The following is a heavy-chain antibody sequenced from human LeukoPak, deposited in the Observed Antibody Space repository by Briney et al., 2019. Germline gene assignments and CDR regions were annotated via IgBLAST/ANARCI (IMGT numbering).Heavy chain of an antibody. D-gene: IGHD1-7*01. J-gene: IGHJ4*02. CDR2: IIPIFGTA. V-gene: IGHV1-69*13. Sequence: GASVKVSCKASGGTFSSYAISWVRQAPGQGLEWMGGIIPIFGTANYAQKFQGRVTITADESTSTAYMELSSLRSEDTAVYYCARGDHNWNYDAPFDYWGQGTLVTVSS. CDR1: GGTFSSYA. CDR3: ARGDHNWNYDAPFDY.